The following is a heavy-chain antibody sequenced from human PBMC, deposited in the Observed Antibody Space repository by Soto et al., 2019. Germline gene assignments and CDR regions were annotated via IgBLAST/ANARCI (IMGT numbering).Heavy chain of an antibody. Sequence: ASVKVSCKASGYTFTSFGISWVRHAPGQGLEWMGWISPYNGNTNYAQKLQGRVTMTTDTSTSTAYMELRSLRSDDTAVYYCAREYYYDSSGYYRPYYFDYWGQGTLVTSPQ. D-gene: IGHD3-22*01. J-gene: IGHJ4*02. V-gene: IGHV1-18*01. CDR1: GYTFTSFG. CDR2: ISPYNGNT. CDR3: AREYYYDSSGYYRPYYFDY.